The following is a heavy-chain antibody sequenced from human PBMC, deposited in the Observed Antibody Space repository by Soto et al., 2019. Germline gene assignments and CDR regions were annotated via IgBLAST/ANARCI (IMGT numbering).Heavy chain of an antibody. V-gene: IGHV4-39*01. CDR2: IYYSGST. CDR3: ARQQSTVPTPTDPWYFDL. CDR1: GGSISSSSYY. Sequence: QLQLQESGPGLVKPSETLSLTCTVSGGSISSSSYYWGWIRQPPGKGLEWIGSIYYSGSTYYNPSPKRRVTISVDTSKTQFSLKLSSVTAADTAVYYCARQQSTVPTPTDPWYFDLWGRGTLVTVSS. J-gene: IGHJ2*01. D-gene: IGHD4-17*01.